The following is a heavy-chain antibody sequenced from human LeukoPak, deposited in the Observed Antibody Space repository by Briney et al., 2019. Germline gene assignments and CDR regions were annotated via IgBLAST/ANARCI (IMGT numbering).Heavy chain of an antibody. Sequence: GASVKVSCKASGYTFTSCYMHWVRQAPGQGLEWMGIINPSGGSTSYAQKFQGRVTMTRDTSTSTVYMELSSLRSEDTAVYYCARDSGRLLWFGELHGYFDYWGQGTLVTVSS. CDR1: GYTFTSCY. CDR2: INPSGGST. CDR3: ARDSGRLLWFGELHGYFDY. D-gene: IGHD3-10*01. V-gene: IGHV1-46*01. J-gene: IGHJ4*02.